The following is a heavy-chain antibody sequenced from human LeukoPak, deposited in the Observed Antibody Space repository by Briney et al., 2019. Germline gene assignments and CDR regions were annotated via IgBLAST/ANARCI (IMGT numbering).Heavy chain of an antibody. CDR3: ARVLAAADKRDYSDY. V-gene: IGHV4-30-2*01. Sequence: SQTLSLTCTVSGGSISSGGYYWSWIRQPPGKGLEWIGYIYHSGSTYYNPSLKSRVTISVDRSKNQFSLKLSSVTAADTAVYYCARVLAAADKRDYSDYWGQGTLVTVSS. CDR2: IYHSGST. CDR1: GGSISSGGYY. D-gene: IGHD6-13*01. J-gene: IGHJ4*02.